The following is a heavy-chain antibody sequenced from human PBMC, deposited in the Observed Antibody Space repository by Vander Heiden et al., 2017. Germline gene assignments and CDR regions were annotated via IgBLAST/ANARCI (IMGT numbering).Heavy chain of an antibody. CDR2: IIPIFGTA. Sequence: QVQLVQSGAEVKKPGSSVTVSCKASGGTFSSYSISWVRQATGQGLEWMGGIIPIFGTANYAQKFQGRVTSTADESTSTAYMELSSLRSEDTAVYYCAGPYYYDSSGYYDYWGQGTLVTVSS. CDR3: AGPYYYDSSGYYDY. CDR1: GGTFSSYS. V-gene: IGHV1-69*01. J-gene: IGHJ4*02. D-gene: IGHD3-22*01.